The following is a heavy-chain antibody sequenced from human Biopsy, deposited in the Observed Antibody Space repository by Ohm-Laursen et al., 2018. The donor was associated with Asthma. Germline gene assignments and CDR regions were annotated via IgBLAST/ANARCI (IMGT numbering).Heavy chain of an antibody. J-gene: IGHJ6*02. CDR3: ARDANIYYDSSGYYYNYYYGTDV. V-gene: IGHV3-48*01. CDR1: GFTFSSSS. D-gene: IGHD3-22*01. CDR2: ISSSSSTI. Sequence: SLRLSCAASGFTFSSSSMNWVRQAPGKGLEWVSYISSSSSTIYYADSVKGRFTISRDNAKNSLYLQMNSLRAEDTAVYYCARDANIYYDSSGYYYNYYYGTDVWGQGTTVTVSS.